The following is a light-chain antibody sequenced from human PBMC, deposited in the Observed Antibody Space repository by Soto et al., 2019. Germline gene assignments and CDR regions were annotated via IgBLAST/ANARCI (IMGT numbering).Light chain of an antibody. V-gene: IGLV2-14*01. Sequence: QSALTQPASVSGSPGQSITISCTGTSSDIGTYIYVSWYLQHPGKAPKLLIYEVGNRPSGVSNRFSGSKSGNTASLTISGLQAEDEADYYCSSYTSSNSVVFGGGTKLTAL. CDR3: SSYTSSNSVV. CDR1: SSDIGTYIY. J-gene: IGLJ2*01. CDR2: EVG.